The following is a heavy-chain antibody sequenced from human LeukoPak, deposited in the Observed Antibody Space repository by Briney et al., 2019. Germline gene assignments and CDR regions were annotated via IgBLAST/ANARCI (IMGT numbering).Heavy chain of an antibody. CDR2: IYYSGST. V-gene: IGHV4-59*01. J-gene: IGHJ4*02. CDR3: ARDSRIAAATHFDY. CDR1: GGSISSYY. Sequence: SETLSLTCTVSGGSISSYYWSWIRQPPGKGLEWIRYIYYSGSTNYNPSLKSRVTISVDTSKNQFSLKLSSVTAADTAVYYCARDSRIAAATHFDYWGQGTLVTVSS. D-gene: IGHD6-13*01.